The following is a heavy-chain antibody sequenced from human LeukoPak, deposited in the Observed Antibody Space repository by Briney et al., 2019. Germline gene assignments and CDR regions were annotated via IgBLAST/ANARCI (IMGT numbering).Heavy chain of an antibody. J-gene: IGHJ6*02. V-gene: IGHV4-34*01. CDR3: ARGPPTYYYGSGSYRRAYYYYGMDV. Sequence: PSETLSLTCAVYGGSFSGYYWSWIRQPPGKGLEWIGEINHSGSTNYSPSLKSRVTISVDTSKNQFSLKLSSVTAADTAVYYCARGPPTYYYGSGSYRRAYYYYGMDVWGQGTTVTVSS. CDR2: INHSGST. D-gene: IGHD3-10*01. CDR1: GGSFSGYY.